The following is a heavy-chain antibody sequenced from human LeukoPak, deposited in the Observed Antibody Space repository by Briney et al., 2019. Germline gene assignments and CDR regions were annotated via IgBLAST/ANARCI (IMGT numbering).Heavy chain of an antibody. CDR3: ARHGPSSGFYYVIDY. J-gene: IGHJ4*02. V-gene: IGHV5-51*01. D-gene: IGHD3-22*01. CDR1: GYSFTTYW. Sequence: GESLKFSCKGSGYSFTTYWIGWVRQMPGKGLEWMGIIYPGDSDTRYSPSFQGQVTFSADKSINTAYLQWSSLKASDTAMYYCARHGPSSGFYYVIDYWGQGTLVTVSS. CDR2: IYPGDSDT.